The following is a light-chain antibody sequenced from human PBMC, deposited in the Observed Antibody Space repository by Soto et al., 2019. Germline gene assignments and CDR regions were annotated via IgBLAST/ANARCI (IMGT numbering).Light chain of an antibody. Sequence: QLVLTQPPSVSGAPGQRVTISCTGSSSNIGAGYNVHWYQKVPGTAPKLLIYGDSNRPSGVPDRFSGSKSGTSASLAITGLQAEDEADYYCQSYDSSLSGWLFGGGTKLTVL. J-gene: IGLJ3*02. CDR1: SSNIGAGYN. CDR2: GDS. CDR3: QSYDSSLSGWL. V-gene: IGLV1-40*01.